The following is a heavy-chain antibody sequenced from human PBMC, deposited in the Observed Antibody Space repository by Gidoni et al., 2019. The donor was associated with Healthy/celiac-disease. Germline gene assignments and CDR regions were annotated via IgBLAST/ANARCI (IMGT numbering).Heavy chain of an antibody. CDR1: GDSVSSNSAA. Sequence: QVQLQQSGPGLVKPSQTLSLTCAISGDSVSSNSAAWNWIRQSPSRGLEWLGRTYYRSKWYNDYAVSVKSRITINPDTSKNQFSLQLNSVTPEDTAVYYCARGYYDFWSGPSNWFDPWGQGTLVTVSS. J-gene: IGHJ5*02. CDR2: TYYRSKWYN. CDR3: ARGYYDFWSGPSNWFDP. D-gene: IGHD3-3*01. V-gene: IGHV6-1*01.